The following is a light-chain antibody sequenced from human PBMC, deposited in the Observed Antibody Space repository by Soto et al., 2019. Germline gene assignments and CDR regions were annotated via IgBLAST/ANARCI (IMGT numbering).Light chain of an antibody. J-gene: IGLJ1*01. CDR2: DVS. CDR3: CSFAGIYTFV. V-gene: IGLV2-11*01. Sequence: QSALTQPRSVSGSPGQSVTISCTGTSSDVGGSNHVSWYQHHPGKAPKVMIYDVSKRPSGVPDRFSGSKSGNTASLTISGLQAEDEADYYCCSFAGIYTFVFGTGTKATVL. CDR1: SSDVGGSNH.